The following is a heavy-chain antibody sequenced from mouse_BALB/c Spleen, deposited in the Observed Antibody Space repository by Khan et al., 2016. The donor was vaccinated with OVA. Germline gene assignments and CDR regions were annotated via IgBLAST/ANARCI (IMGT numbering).Heavy chain of an antibody. J-gene: IGHJ3*01. D-gene: IGHD1-1*02. CDR1: GYTFTDYV. V-gene: IGHV1-77*01. CDR2: IYPGSGTT. CDR3: AKNYASWFAY. Sequence: QVQLQQPGPELMKPGASVNISCKASGYTFTDYVINWVKLRTGQGLEWIGEIYPGSGTTYYNEKFKGKATLTADKSSNTAYMQLSSLTSEDSAVYFCAKNYASWFAYWDQGTLVTVSA.